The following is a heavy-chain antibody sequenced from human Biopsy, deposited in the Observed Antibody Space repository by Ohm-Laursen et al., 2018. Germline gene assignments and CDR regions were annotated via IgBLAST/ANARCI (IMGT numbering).Heavy chain of an antibody. CDR1: GFTFDDYG. CDR3: ARDRGGARYGMDV. Sequence: SLRLSCSAFGFTFDDYGMHWVRQPPGEGLEWVSGIRRNSAIIDYADSVRGRFTISRDNARRFLFLQMNNLKSEDTAFYYCARDRGGARYGMDVWGRGTTVTVSS. D-gene: IGHD1-26*01. CDR2: IRRNSAII. V-gene: IGHV3-9*01. J-gene: IGHJ6*02.